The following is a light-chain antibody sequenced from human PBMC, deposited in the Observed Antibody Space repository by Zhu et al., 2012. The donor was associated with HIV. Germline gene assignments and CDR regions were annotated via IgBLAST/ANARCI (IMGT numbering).Light chain of an antibody. CDR3: QQRSNWPLT. Sequence: EIVLAQSPATLSVSPGERATLSCRASQSVSSYLAWYQQKPGQAPRLLIYDSSKRAAGIPPRFSGSGSGTDFTLTISSLEPEDFALYYCQQRSNWPLTFGGGTKVEIK. CDR2: DSS. J-gene: IGKJ4*01. CDR1: QSVSSY. V-gene: IGKV3-11*01.